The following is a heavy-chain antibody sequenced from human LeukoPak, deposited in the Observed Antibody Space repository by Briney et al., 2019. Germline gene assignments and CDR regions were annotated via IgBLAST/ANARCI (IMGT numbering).Heavy chain of an antibody. CDR1: GSTFSSYS. J-gene: IGHJ4*02. Sequence: GGSLRLSCAASGSTFSSYSMNWVRQAPGKGLEWVSYISSRSSTIYYADSVKGRLTISRDNAKNSLYLQMNSLRADDTAIYYCARGQPKIVVVPTASDYWGQGTLVTVSS. V-gene: IGHV3-48*01. CDR2: ISSRSSTI. CDR3: ARGQPKIVVVPTASDY. D-gene: IGHD2-2*01.